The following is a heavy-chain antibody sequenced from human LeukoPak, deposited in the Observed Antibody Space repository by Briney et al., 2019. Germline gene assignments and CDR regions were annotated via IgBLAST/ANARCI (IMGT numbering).Heavy chain of an antibody. Sequence: PSETLSLTCTVSGNSINSLDLWSWVRQPPGKGLQWVGHIKNDGSETYYLDSLKGRFSISRDNTNNALYLQMNSLRVEDTAVYYCVKNDGWFHLAQWGQGTLVTVSS. CDR1: GNSINSLDL. D-gene: IGHD6-19*01. V-gene: IGHV3-7*03. J-gene: IGHJ4*02. CDR3: VKNDGWFHLAQ. CDR2: IKNDGSET.